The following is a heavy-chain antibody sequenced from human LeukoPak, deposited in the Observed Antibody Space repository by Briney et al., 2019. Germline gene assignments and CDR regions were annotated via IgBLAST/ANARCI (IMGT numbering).Heavy chain of an antibody. J-gene: IGHJ4*02. D-gene: IGHD3-22*01. CDR3: AKGKRITMIVVVTCFDY. CDR2: FSGSGGST. Sequence: GASLRLSCAASGFTFSSYAMSWVRQAPGKGLEWVSAFSGSGGSTYYADSVKGRFTISRDNSKNTLYLQMNSLRAEDTAVYYCAKGKRITMIVVVTCFDYWGQGTLVTVSS. V-gene: IGHV3-23*01. CDR1: GFTFSSYA.